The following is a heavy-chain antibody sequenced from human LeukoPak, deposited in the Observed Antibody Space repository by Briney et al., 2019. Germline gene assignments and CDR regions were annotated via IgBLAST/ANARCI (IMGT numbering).Heavy chain of an antibody. V-gene: IGHV1-69-2*01. CDR3: ATFTIFGNWFDP. J-gene: IGHJ5*02. D-gene: IGHD3-3*01. CDR1: GYTFTDYC. CDR2: VDPEDGET. Sequence: ASVKVSCKVSGYTFTDYCMHWVQQAPGKGLEWMGLVDPEDGETIYAEKFQGRVTITADTSTDTAYMELSSLRSEDTAVYYCATFTIFGNWFDPWGQGTLVTVSS.